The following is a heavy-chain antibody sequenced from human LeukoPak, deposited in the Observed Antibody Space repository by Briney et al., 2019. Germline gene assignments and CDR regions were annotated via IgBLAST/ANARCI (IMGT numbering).Heavy chain of an antibody. CDR2: INPNSGGT. CDR3: AREVDYDYVWGSYLPGYNWFDP. V-gene: IGHV1-2*02. Sequence: GASVKVSCKSSGYTFTGYYMHWVRQAPGQGLEWMGWINPNSGGTNYAQKFQGRVTMTRDTSISTAYMELSRLRSDDTAVYYCAREVDYDYVWGSYLPGYNWFDPWGQGALVTVSS. D-gene: IGHD3-16*02. CDR1: GYTFTGYY. J-gene: IGHJ5*02.